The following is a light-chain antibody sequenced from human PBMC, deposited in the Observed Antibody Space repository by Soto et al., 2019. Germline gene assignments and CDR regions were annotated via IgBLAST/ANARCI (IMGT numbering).Light chain of an antibody. J-gene: IGKJ2*01. CDR2: GTS. CDR3: QQYGGVPYT. CDR1: QSLSSSY. V-gene: IGKV3-20*01. Sequence: EIVLTQSPGTLSLSPGERATLSCRASQSLSSSYLAWYQQKPGQAPRLLIYGTSIRATGIPDRFSGSGSGTDFTLTITRLEPEDFAVYYCQQYGGVPYTFGQGTKLEIK.